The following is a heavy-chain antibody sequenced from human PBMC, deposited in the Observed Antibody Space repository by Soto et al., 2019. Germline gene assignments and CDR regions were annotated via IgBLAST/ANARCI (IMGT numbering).Heavy chain of an antibody. V-gene: IGHV4-59*01. D-gene: IGHD1-26*01. CDR1: GGSISSYY. Sequence: TSETLSLTCTVSGGSISSYYWSWVRQPPGKGLEWIGYIYYSGSTNYNPSLKSRVTISVDTSKNQFSLKLSSVTAADTAVYYCARDRGSYYIDYWGQGTLLTVSS. CDR3: ARDRGSYYIDY. J-gene: IGHJ4*02. CDR2: IYYSGST.